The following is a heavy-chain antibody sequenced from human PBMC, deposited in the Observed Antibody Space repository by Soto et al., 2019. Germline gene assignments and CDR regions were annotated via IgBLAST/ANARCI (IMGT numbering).Heavy chain of an antibody. V-gene: IGHV3-23*01. CDR3: AKDATQSSSWAYYFDY. J-gene: IGHJ4*02. CDR1: GFTFSNYA. CDR2: ISGSGGST. D-gene: IGHD6-13*01. Sequence: GGSLRLSCAASGFTFSNYAMTWVRQAPGKGLEWVSSISGSGGSTHYADSVKGRFTISRDNSKNTLYLQMNSLRAEDSAVYYCAKDATQSSSWAYYFDYWGQGTLVTVSS.